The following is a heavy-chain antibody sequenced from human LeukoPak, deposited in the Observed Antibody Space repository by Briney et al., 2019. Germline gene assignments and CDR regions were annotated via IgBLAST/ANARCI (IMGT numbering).Heavy chain of an antibody. Sequence: ASVKVSCKASGYTFTSYGISWVRQAPGQGLEWMGWISAYNGNTNYAQKLQGRVTMTTDTSTSTAYVELRSLRSDDTAVYYCCSGSYSTDYWGQGTLVTVSS. D-gene: IGHD3-10*02. J-gene: IGHJ4*02. CDR3: CSGSYSTDY. V-gene: IGHV1-18*04. CDR2: ISAYNGNT. CDR1: GYTFTSYG.